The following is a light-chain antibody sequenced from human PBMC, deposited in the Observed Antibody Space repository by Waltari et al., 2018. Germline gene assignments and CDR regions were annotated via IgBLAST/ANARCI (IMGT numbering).Light chain of an antibody. V-gene: IGLV3-19*01. CDR2: GKN. Sequence: SSELTQDPAVSVALGQTVRITCQGDSLRHYYETWSRKKPGHAPLLVMYGKNNRPSGIPDRFSGSYSGDTASLTITGAQAEDEADYYCNSRDSNGNPFVFGPATKVTVL. J-gene: IGLJ1*01. CDR1: SLRHYY. CDR3: NSRDSNGNPFV.